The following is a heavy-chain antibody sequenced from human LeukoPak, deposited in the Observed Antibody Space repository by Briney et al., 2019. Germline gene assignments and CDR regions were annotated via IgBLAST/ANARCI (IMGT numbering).Heavy chain of an antibody. J-gene: IGHJ4*02. Sequence: GESLRLSCAASGFTFSSYSMNWVRQAPGKGLEWVSYISSSSSTIYYADSVKGRFTISRDNAKNSLYLQMNSLRAEDTAVYYCAGRYCTSGVCSPFDYWGQGTLVTVSS. CDR2: ISSSSSTI. D-gene: IGHD2-8*01. CDR3: AGRYCTSGVCSPFDY. CDR1: GFTFSSYS. V-gene: IGHV3-48*04.